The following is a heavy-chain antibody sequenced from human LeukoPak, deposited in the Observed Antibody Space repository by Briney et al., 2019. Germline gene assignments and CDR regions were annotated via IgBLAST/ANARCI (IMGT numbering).Heavy chain of an antibody. Sequence: PGGSLRLSCAASGFTFSSYSMNWVRQAPGKGLEWVSSISSSSSYIYYADSVKGRFTISRDNAKNSLYLQMNSLRAEDTAMYYCARGRAWGDYYDSSGYRHFDYWGQGTLVTVSS. V-gene: IGHV3-21*01. D-gene: IGHD3-22*01. CDR3: ARGRAWGDYYDSSGYRHFDY. CDR1: GFTFSSYS. J-gene: IGHJ4*02. CDR2: ISSSSSYI.